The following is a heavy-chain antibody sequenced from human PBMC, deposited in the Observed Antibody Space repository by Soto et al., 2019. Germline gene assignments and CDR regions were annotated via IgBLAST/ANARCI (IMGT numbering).Heavy chain of an antibody. CDR2: ISQDGTDT. D-gene: IGHD4-17*01. CDR3: ARDPLSYGDYAQTYWYFDL. CDR1: GITFSRCL. J-gene: IGHJ2*01. Sequence: GGSLRLSCGASGITFSRCLMSWVRQAPGKGLEWVAGISQDGTDTDYVDSVKGRFAISRDNPKNSLYLQMNSLRADDTAVYYCARDPLSYGDYAQTYWYFDLWGRGTRVTVSS. V-gene: IGHV3-7*01.